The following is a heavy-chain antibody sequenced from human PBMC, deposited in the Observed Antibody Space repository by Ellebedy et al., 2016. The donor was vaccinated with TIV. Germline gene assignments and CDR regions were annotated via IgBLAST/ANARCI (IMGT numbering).Heavy chain of an antibody. J-gene: IGHJ4*02. V-gene: IGHV3-7*01. CDR2: IKEDGSET. Sequence: GESLKISCAASGFTFSSYWMSWVRQAPGKGLEWVANIKEDGSETYSVDSVKGRFTISRVNAKNSLFLQMNSLRAEDTAVYYCARDLYYGSGSRHFDYWGQGTLVSVSS. CDR3: ARDLYYGSGSRHFDY. CDR1: GFTFSSYW. D-gene: IGHD3-10*01.